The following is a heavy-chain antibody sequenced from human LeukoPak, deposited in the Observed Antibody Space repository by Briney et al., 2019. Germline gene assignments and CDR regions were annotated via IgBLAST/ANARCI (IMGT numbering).Heavy chain of an antibody. J-gene: IGHJ4*02. CDR3: ARDVNWGYYDY. CDR2: ITGSGDST. V-gene: IGHV3-23*01. Sequence: GGSLRLSCKASGLSFSSSAMSWVRQAPGKGLEWVSSITGSGDSTYYADSVKGRFTISRDNSKNTLYLQMNGLRVGDTAVFYCARDVNWGYYDYWGQGTLVTVSS. CDR1: GLSFSSSA. D-gene: IGHD3-22*01.